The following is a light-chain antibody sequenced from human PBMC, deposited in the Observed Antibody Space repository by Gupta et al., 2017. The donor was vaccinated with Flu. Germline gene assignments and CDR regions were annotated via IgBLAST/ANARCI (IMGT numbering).Light chain of an antibody. V-gene: IGLV6-57*01. CDR3: QPYDSFNRDVV. Sequence: NFLLTQPHAVSESPGKAVTISCTRSRGSIATNYVQWYQQRPGSSPATVIYEHSRRPSAVPDRFSGSIDISSNSASLTSSALKTEDEAEYFCQPYDSFNRDVVFGGGTKLTVL. J-gene: IGLJ2*01. CDR2: EHS. CDR1: RGSIATNY.